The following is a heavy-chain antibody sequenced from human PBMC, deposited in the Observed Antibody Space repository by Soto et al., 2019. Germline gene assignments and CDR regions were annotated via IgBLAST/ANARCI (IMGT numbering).Heavy chain of an antibody. D-gene: IGHD3-3*02. Sequence: QVQLVQSGAEVKKPGSSVKVSCKASGGTFSSFAISWVRQAPGQGLEWMGGIIPIFGTTNYAQKFQGRVTITADESTSTAYMEVTTLRSEDTAVYYCAREAGGSNIAAVLLDPWGQGTLVTVSS. V-gene: IGHV1-69*01. CDR3: AREAGGSNIAAVLLDP. CDR2: IIPIFGTT. CDR1: GGTFSSFA. J-gene: IGHJ5*02.